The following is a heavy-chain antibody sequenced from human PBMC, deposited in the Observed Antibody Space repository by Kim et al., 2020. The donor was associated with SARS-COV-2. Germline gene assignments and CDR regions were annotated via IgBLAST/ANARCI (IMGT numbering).Heavy chain of an antibody. CDR1: GFTFSSYG. D-gene: IGHD1-26*01. V-gene: IGHV3-30*18. J-gene: IGHJ4*01. CDR3: AKDWGDEWELLLIDY. Sequence: GGSLRLSCAASGFTFSSYGMHWVRQAPGKGLEWVAVISYDGSNKYYADSVKGRFTISRDNSKNTLYLQMNSLRAEDTAVYYCAKDWGDEWELLLIDYWG. CDR2: ISYDGSNK.